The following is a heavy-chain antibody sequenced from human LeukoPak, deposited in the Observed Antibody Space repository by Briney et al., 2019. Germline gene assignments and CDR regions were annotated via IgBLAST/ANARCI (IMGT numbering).Heavy chain of an antibody. V-gene: IGHV3-23*01. CDR1: GFTFSSYA. D-gene: IGHD5-24*01. CDR3: AKDLRDGYTFDY. J-gene: IGHJ4*02. Sequence: GGSLRLSCAASGFTFSSYAMSWARQAPGKGLEWVSAISGSGGSTYYADSVKGRFTISRDNSKNTLYLQMNSLRAEDTAVYYCAKDLRDGYTFDYWGQGTLVTVSS. CDR2: ISGSGGST.